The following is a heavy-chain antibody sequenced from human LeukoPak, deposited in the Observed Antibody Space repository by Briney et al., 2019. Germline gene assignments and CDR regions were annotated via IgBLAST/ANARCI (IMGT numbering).Heavy chain of an antibody. CDR3: ARDLWRYDILTGYPLDY. CDR1: GGSISGNNYH. J-gene: IGHJ4*02. D-gene: IGHD3-9*01. V-gene: IGHV4-39*07. CDR2: IHYSGST. Sequence: SETLSLTCTVSGGSISGNNYHWGWIRQPPGKGLEWIGSIHYSGSTYYNPSLKSRVTISVDTSKNQFSLKLSSMTAADTAIYYCARDLWRYDILTGYPLDYWGQGTLVTVSS.